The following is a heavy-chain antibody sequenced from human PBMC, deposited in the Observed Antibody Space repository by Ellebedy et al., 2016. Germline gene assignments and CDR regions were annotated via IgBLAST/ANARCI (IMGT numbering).Heavy chain of an antibody. V-gene: IGHV4-34*01. CDR1: GGSFSGYY. Sequence: SETLSLTXAVYGGSFSGYYWSWIRQPPGKGLEWIGEINHSGSTNYNPSLKSRVTISVDTSKNQFSLKLSSVTAADTAVYYCARLGRIAVAGTDYYYGMDVWGQGTTVTVSS. J-gene: IGHJ6*02. D-gene: IGHD6-19*01. CDR2: INHSGST. CDR3: ARLGRIAVAGTDYYYGMDV.